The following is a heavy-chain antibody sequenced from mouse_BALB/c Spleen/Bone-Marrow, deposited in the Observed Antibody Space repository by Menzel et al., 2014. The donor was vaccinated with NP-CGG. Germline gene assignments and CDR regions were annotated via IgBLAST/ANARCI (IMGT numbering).Heavy chain of an antibody. Sequence: VKVVDSGPGLVAPSQSLSITCTVSGFSLTSFGISWFRQPPGKGLEWLGAIWADGSTNYHSALISRLSISKDNSKSQVFLKLNSLQTDDTATYYCAKDGYYGGYAMDYWGQGTSVTVSS. CDR2: IWADGST. J-gene: IGHJ4*01. D-gene: IGHD2-3*01. CDR1: GFSLTSFG. CDR3: AKDGYYGGYAMDY. V-gene: IGHV2-3*01.